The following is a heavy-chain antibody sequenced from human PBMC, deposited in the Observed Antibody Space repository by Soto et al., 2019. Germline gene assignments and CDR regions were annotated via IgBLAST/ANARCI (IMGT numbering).Heavy chain of an antibody. V-gene: IGHV3-30*18. CDR2: ISYDGSNK. CDR1: GFTFSSYG. D-gene: IGHD1-26*01. J-gene: IGHJ4*02. CDR3: AKEDVLGAGDY. Sequence: QVQLVESGGGVVQPGRSLRLSCAASGFTFSSYGMHWVRQAPGKGLEWVAVISYDGSNKYYTDSVKGRFTISRDNSKNTLYLQMNSLRAEGTAVYYCAKEDVLGAGDYWGQGTLVTVSS.